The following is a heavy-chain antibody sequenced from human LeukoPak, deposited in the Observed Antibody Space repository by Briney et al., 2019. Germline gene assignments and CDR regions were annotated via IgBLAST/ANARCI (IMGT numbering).Heavy chain of an antibody. D-gene: IGHD2/OR15-2a*01. V-gene: IGHV1-69*05. J-gene: IGHJ4*02. CDR3: AKAYRIGQPRFDY. Sequence: SVKVSCKASGGTFSSYAISWVRQAPGQGLEWMGGIIPIFGTANYAQKFQGRVTITTDESTSTAYMELSSLRFEDTAVYYCAKAYRIGQPRFDYWGQGTLVTVSS. CDR2: IIPIFGTA. CDR1: GGTFSSYA.